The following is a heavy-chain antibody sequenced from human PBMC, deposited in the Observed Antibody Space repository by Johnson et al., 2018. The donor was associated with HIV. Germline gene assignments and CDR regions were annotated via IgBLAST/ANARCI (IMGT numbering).Heavy chain of an antibody. J-gene: IGHJ3*02. V-gene: IGHV3-11*04. CDR2: ISGYGRTI. CDR3: ARDRRITIFGSGRAVQSNDAFDI. Sequence: QVQLVESGGGLVKPGGSLRLSCAASGFTFSNVWMSWIRQAPGKGLEWISYISGYGRTIYYADSVKGRFTISRDNSKNTLYLQMNSLRAEDTAVYYCARDRRITIFGSGRAVQSNDAFDIWGQGTMVTVSS. CDR1: GFTFSNVW. D-gene: IGHD3-3*01.